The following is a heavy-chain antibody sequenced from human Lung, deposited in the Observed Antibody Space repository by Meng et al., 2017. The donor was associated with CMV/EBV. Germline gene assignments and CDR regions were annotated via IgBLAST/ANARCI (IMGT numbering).Heavy chain of an antibody. CDR1: GFTFSSYS. V-gene: IGHV3-21*01. J-gene: IGHJ4*02. D-gene: IGHD5-18*01. Sequence: GGSLRLXXAASGFTFSSYSMNWVRQAPGKGLEWVSSISSSSSYIYYADSVKGRFTISRDNAKNSLYLQMNSLRAEDTAVYYCARDNSYGDEYYFDYWGRGXLVTVSS. CDR3: ARDNSYGDEYYFDY. CDR2: ISSSSSYI.